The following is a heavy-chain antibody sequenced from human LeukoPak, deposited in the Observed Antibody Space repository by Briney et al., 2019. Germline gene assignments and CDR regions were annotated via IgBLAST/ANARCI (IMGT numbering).Heavy chain of an antibody. CDR3: ARDMVRTGWYVGYYYCGMDV. V-gene: IGHV3-48*03. J-gene: IGHJ6*02. CDR1: GFTFSSYE. CDR2: ISSSGSTI. Sequence: PGGSLRLSCAASGFTFSSYEMNWVRQAPGKGLEWVSYISSSGSTIYYADSVKGRFTISRDNAKNSLYLQMNSLRAEDTAVYYCARDMVRTGWYVGYYYCGMDVWGQGTTVTVSS. D-gene: IGHD6-19*01.